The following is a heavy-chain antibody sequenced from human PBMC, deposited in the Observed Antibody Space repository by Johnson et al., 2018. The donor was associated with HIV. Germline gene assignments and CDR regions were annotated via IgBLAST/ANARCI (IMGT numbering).Heavy chain of an antibody. J-gene: IGHJ3*02. CDR2: LKQDGSEK. V-gene: IGHV3-7*05. CDR3: AERSPILRAFDI. Sequence: ELLVESGGGVVQPGRSLRLSCAASGFTFSSYWMSWVRQAPGKGLEWVANLKQDGSEKYYVDSVKGRFTISRDNAKNSLYLQMNSLRAEDTAVYYCAERSPILRAFDIWGQGTMVTVSS. CDR1: GFTFSSYW.